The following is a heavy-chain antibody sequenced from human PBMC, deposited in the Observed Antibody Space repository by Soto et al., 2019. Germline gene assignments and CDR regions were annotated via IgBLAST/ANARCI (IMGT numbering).Heavy chain of an antibody. CDR1: GYTFTKYG. V-gene: IGHV1-18*04. J-gene: IGHJ4*02. D-gene: IGHD3-3*01. CDR2: ISPNSGRP. Sequence: VASVKVSCKASGYTFTKYGISWVRQAPGQGLEWLGLISPNSGRPSSAQKFEGRVTMTTDTSTTTAYLELRSLRSDDTAVYYCVRQYYDFWTDYPDFDYWGQGTLVTVSS. CDR3: VRQYYDFWTDYPDFDY.